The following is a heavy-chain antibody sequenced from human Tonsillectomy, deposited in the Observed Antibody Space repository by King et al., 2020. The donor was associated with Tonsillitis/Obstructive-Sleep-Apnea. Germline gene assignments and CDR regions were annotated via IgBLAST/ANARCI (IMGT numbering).Heavy chain of an antibody. CDR3: VREAYATSGSCDY. Sequence: VQLVESGGGLVQPGESLRLSCAASGFTFSSYAMHWVRQAPGKGLEFFSAINFNGGNTYYANSVKGRFTISRDNSRYTLYLHMGSLRADDMAVYYCVREAYATSGSCDYWGQGTLVTVSS. CDR1: GFTFSSYA. D-gene: IGHD3-22*01. V-gene: IGHV3-64*01. J-gene: IGHJ4*02. CDR2: INFNGGNT.